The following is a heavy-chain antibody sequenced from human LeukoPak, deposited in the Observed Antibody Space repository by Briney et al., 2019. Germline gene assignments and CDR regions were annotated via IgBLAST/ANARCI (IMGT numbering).Heavy chain of an antibody. Sequence: GGSLRLSCAASGFTFRSYGMHWVRQAPGKGLEWVAVISYDGSTKYYADSVKGRFTISRDNSKNTLYLQMSSLRPEDTAVYYCAKPRIPVAGTDLDFWGQGTLVTVSS. D-gene: IGHD6-19*01. J-gene: IGHJ4*02. CDR1: GFTFRSYG. V-gene: IGHV3-30*18. CDR2: ISYDGSTK. CDR3: AKPRIPVAGTDLDF.